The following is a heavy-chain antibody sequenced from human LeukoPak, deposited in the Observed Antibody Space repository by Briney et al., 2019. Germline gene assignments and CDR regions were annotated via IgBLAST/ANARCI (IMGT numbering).Heavy chain of an antibody. CDR1: GGSISSGGYY. V-gene: IGHV4-31*03. CDR3: ARDLNYYGSGGGFDP. Sequence: PSETLSLTCTVSGGSISSGGYYWGWIRQHPGKGLEWIGYIYYSGSTYYNPSLKTRVTISVRTSKNQFSLKLSSVTAADTAVYYCARDLNYYGSGGGFDPWGQGTLVTVSS. CDR2: IYYSGST. D-gene: IGHD3-10*01. J-gene: IGHJ5*02.